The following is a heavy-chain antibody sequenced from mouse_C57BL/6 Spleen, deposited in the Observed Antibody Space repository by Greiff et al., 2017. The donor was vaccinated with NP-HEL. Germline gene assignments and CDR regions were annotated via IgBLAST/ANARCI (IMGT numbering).Heavy chain of an antibody. D-gene: IGHD1-1*01. J-gene: IGHJ2*01. V-gene: IGHV1-55*01. CDR2: IYPGSGST. Sequence: QVQLKQPGAELVKPGASVKMSCKASGYTFTSYWITWVKQRPGQGLEWIGDIYPGSGSTNYNEKFKSKATLTVDTSSSTAYMQLSSLTSEDSAVYYCARHLVTTVGDYWGQGTTLTVSS. CDR3: ARHLVTTVGDY. CDR1: GYTFTSYW.